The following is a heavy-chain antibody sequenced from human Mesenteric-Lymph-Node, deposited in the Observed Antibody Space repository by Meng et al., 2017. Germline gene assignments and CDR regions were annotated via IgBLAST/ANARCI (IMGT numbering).Heavy chain of an antibody. CDR1: GDSISSGEYF. CDR3: ARGPSRWLQFSFDY. D-gene: IGHD5-24*01. V-gene: IGHV4-30-4*01. Sequence: QVHWPCSGHGLWTPSQTLSLTCTVSGDSISSGEYFWSWIRQPPGKGLEWIGYMDYRGSTFYNPSLKSRVTISVDTSKNQFSLKLSSVTAADTAVYYCARGPSRWLQFSFDYWGQGTLVTVSS. J-gene: IGHJ4*02. CDR2: MDYRGST.